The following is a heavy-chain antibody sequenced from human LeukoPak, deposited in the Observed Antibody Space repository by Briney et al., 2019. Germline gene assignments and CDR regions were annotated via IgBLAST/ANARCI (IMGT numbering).Heavy chain of an antibody. CDR3: ARGLIEYGSSFSDY. CDR2: INPNSGGT. D-gene: IGHD6-6*01. V-gene: IGHV1-2*06. J-gene: IGHJ4*02. CDR1: GYTFTGYY. Sequence: ASVKLSCKASGYTFTGYYMHWVRQAPGQGLEWMGRINPNSGGTNYAHKFQVRVTMTRDTSISTAYMELSRLTSDDTAVYYCARGLIEYGSSFSDYWGQGTLVTVSS.